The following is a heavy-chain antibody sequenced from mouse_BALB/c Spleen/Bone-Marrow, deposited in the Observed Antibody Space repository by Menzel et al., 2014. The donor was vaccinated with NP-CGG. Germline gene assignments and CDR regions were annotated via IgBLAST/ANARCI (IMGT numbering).Heavy chain of an antibody. V-gene: IGHV7-3*02. CDR2: IRNKANGYTT. CDR3: ARDIGRRLFDY. Sequence: EVKLMESGGGLVQPGGSLRLSCATSGFTFTDYYMSWVRQPPGKALEWLGFIRNKANGYTTEYCASVKGRFTISRDNSQSILYLQMKTLRAEDSATYYCARDIGRRLFDYWGQGTTLTVSS. J-gene: IGHJ2*01. CDR1: GFTFTDYY. D-gene: IGHD3-1*01.